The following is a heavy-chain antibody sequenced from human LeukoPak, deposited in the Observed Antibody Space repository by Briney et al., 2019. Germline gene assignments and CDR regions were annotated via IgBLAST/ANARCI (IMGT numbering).Heavy chain of an antibody. CDR1: GYTFTNYG. CDR2: ISAYNGDT. D-gene: IGHD3-22*01. V-gene: IGHV1-18*01. J-gene: IGHJ4*02. Sequence: GASVKVSCKASGYTFTNYGISWVRQAPGQGLEWMGWISAYNGDTKFQGRVTMTTDTSTTTAYMELRSLRSDDTAVYYCARGGMIVVAPFDYWGQGTLVTVSS. CDR3: ARGGMIVVAPFDY.